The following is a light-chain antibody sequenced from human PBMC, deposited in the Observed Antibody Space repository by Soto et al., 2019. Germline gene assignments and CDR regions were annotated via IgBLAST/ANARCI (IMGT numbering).Light chain of an antibody. CDR3: QQLNSYPFT. CDR1: HSISRW. V-gene: IGKV1-9*01. CDR2: EAS. J-gene: IGKJ5*01. Sequence: SNLHESLADRVTITCRASHSISRWLAWHQQKPGKAPKVMIYEASSLQSGVPSRFSGSGSGTEFTLTISGLLPEDFATYHCQQLNSYPFTFGQGTRLEIK.